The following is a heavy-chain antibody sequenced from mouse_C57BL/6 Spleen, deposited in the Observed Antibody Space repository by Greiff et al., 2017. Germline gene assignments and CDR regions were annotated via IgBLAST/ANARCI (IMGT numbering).Heavy chain of an antibody. J-gene: IGHJ2*01. CDR3: ARTGTLDY. CDR1: GYAFSSYW. Sequence: QVHVKQSGAELVKPGASVKISCKASGYAFSSYWMNWVKQRPGKGLEWIGQIYPGDGDTNYNGKFKGKDTLTADKSSSTAYMQLSSLTSEDSAVYFCARTGTLDYWGQGTTLTVSS. V-gene: IGHV1-80*01. CDR2: IYPGDGDT.